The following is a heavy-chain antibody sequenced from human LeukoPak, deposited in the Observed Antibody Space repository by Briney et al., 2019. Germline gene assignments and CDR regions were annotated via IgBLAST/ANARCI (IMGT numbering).Heavy chain of an antibody. D-gene: IGHD5-18*01. J-gene: IGHJ4*02. CDR2: INPNSGGT. CDR3: ARDLGLQLWLVPDY. Sequence: ASVKVSCKASGYTLTGYYMHWVRQAPGQGLEWMGWINPNSGGTNYAQKFQGRVTMTRDTSISTAYMELSRLRSDDTAVYYCARDLGLQLWLVPDYWGQGTLVTVSS. CDR1: GYTLTGYY. V-gene: IGHV1-2*02.